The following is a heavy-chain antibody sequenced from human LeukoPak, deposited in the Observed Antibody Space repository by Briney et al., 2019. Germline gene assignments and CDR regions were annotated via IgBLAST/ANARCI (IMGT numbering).Heavy chain of an antibody. Sequence: SQTLSLTCTVSGGSISSGGYYWSWIRQHPGKGLEWIGYIYYSGSTYYNPSLKSRVTISVDTSKNQFSLKLSSVTAADTAVYYCARVSGEYYDILTGPKYYFDYWGQGTLVTVSS. D-gene: IGHD3-9*01. CDR1: GGSISSGGYY. CDR3: ARVSGEYYDILTGPKYYFDY. V-gene: IGHV4-31*03. J-gene: IGHJ4*02. CDR2: IYYSGST.